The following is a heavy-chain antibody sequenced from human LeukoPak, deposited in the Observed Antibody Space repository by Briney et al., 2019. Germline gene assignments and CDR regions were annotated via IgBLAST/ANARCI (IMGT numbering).Heavy chain of an antibody. V-gene: IGHV1-18*01. Sequence: GASVKVSCMASGYTFTSYGIAWVRQAPGQGLEWMGWISAYNGNTNFAQNLQGRVTMTTDTSTSTAYMELRSLRSDDTAVYYCAAQFGDYAPFDYWGQGTLVTVSS. CDR1: GYTFTSYG. J-gene: IGHJ4*02. CDR3: AAQFGDYAPFDY. CDR2: ISAYNGNT. D-gene: IGHD4-17*01.